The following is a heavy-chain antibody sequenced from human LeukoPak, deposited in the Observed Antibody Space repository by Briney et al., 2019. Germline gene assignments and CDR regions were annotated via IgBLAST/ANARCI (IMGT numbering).Heavy chain of an antibody. CDR3: ARDSSGLAAAGTSYYYGMDV. Sequence: PGGSLRLSCAASGFTFSSYSMNWVRQAPGKGLEWVSSISSSSSYIYYADSVKGRFTISRVNAKNSLYLQMNSLRAEDTAVYYCARDSSGLAAAGTSYYYGMDVWGQGTTVTVSS. V-gene: IGHV3-21*01. J-gene: IGHJ6*02. CDR2: ISSSSSYI. D-gene: IGHD6-13*01. CDR1: GFTFSSYS.